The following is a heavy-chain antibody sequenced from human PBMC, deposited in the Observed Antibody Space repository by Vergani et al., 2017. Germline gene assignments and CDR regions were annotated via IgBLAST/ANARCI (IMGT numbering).Heavy chain of an antibody. Sequence: QVQLVESGGGLVKPGGSLRLSCAASGFTFSDYYMSWIRQAPGKGLEWVSYISSSGSTIYYADSVTGRFTISRDNANNSLYLQMNSLRAEATAVYYCARETYYYDSSGYGIYYFDYWGQGTLVTVSS. D-gene: IGHD3-22*01. V-gene: IGHV3-11*01. CDR3: ARETYYYDSSGYGIYYFDY. J-gene: IGHJ4*02. CDR1: GFTFSDYY. CDR2: ISSSGSTI.